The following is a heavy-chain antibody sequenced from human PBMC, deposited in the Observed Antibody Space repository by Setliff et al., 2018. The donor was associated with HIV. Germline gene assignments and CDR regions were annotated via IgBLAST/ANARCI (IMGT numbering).Heavy chain of an antibody. CDR2: IYYSGST. CDR3: ARDLMAPDRYFDY. D-gene: IGHD2-8*01. CDR1: GGSISSSSYY. J-gene: IGHJ4*02. V-gene: IGHV4-39*07. Sequence: PSETLSLTCTVSGGSISSSSYYWGWIRQPPGKGLEWIGSIYYSGSTYYNPSLKSRVTISVDTSKNQFSLKLSSVTAADTAVYYCARDLMAPDRYFDYWGQGTQVTVSS.